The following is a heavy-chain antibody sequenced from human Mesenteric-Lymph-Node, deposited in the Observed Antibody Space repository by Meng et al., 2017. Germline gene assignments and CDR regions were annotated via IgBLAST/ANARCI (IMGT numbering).Heavy chain of an antibody. J-gene: IGHJ4*02. CDR2: INWNSGSI. V-gene: IGHV3-20*04. CDR1: GFAFDEYG. Sequence: GGSLRLSCEATGFAFDEYGMSWIRQAPGKGLEWISGINWNSGSIGYADSVQGRFTISRDNAKNSLFLEMNSLRAEDTALYYCARDEFDLYFEFWGQGTPVTVSS. CDR3: ARDEFDLYFEF.